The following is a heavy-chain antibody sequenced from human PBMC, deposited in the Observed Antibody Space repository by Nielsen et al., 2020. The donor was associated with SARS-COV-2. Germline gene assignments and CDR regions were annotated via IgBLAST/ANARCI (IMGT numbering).Heavy chain of an antibody. CDR1: GGSISSYY. V-gene: IGHV4-4*07. D-gene: IGHD4-23*01. CDR3: ASNYGGNSFDAFDI. CDR2: IYTSGST. J-gene: IGHJ3*02. Sequence: SETLSLTCTVSGGSISSYYWSWIRQPAGKGLEWIGRIYTSGSTNYNSSLKSRVTMSVDTSKNQFSLKLSSVTAADTAVYYCASNYGGNSFDAFDIWGQGTMVTVSS.